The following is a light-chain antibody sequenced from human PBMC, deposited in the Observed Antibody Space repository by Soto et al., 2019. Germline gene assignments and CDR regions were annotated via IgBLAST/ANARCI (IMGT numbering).Light chain of an antibody. Sequence: TQSPATLSASPWDSATLSRRASQSVSSHLAWYQQKPGQAPRLLIYGASTWATGSPARFSGSGSGTEFTLTISSLQSEDFAVYYCQHYKTWPWTFGQGTKVDIK. CDR3: QHYKTWPWT. CDR1: QSVSSH. V-gene: IGKV3-15*01. CDR2: GAS. J-gene: IGKJ1*01.